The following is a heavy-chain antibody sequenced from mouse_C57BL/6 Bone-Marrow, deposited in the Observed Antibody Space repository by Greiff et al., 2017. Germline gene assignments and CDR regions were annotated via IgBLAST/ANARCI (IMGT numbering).Heavy chain of an antibody. CDR1: GYSFTDYN. CDR3: ARWGDGYFHWYFDV. V-gene: IGHV1-39*01. D-gene: IGHD2-3*01. J-gene: IGHJ1*03. Sequence: LVESGPELVKPGASVKISCKASGYSFTDYNMNWVKQSNGKSLEWIGVINPNYGTTSYNQKFKGKATLTVDQSSSTAYMQLNSLTSEDSAVYYCARWGDGYFHWYFDVWGTGTTVTVSS. CDR2: INPNYGTT.